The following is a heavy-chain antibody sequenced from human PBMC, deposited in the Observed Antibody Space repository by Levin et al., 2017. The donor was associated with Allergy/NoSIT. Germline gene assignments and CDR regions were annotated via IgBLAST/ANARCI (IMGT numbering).Heavy chain of an antibody. Sequence: SGPTLVKPTQTLTLTCTFSGFSLSTTGVVVGWIRQPPGKALEWLAHIYWDDDKRYSPSLKRRLPITKDTSKDQVVLTLTNVDPVDTGTYYCAHSGIDGDYPFDYWGQGILVTVSS. CDR3: AHSGIDGDYPFDY. J-gene: IGHJ4*02. V-gene: IGHV2-5*02. D-gene: IGHD4-17*01. CDR2: IYWDDDK. CDR1: GFSLSTTGVV.